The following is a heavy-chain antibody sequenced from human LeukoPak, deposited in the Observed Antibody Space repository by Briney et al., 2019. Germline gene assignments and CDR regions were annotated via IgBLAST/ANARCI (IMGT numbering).Heavy chain of an antibody. J-gene: IGHJ2*01. V-gene: IGHV1-69*05. CDR3: ARDVPAAMSWYFDL. D-gene: IGHD2-2*01. CDR2: IIPIFGTA. CDR1: GGTFSSYA. Sequence: SVKVSCKASGGTFSSYAISWVRQAPGQGLEWMGGIIPIFGTANYAQKFQGRVTITTDESTSTAYMELSSLRSEDTAVYYCARDVPAAMSWYFDLWGRGTLVTVSS.